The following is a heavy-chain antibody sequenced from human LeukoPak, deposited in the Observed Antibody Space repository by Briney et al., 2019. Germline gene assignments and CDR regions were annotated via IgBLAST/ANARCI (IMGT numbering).Heavy chain of an antibody. Sequence: GGSLRLSCAASGFTFSNAWMSWVRQAPGKGLEWVGRIKSKTDGGTTDYAAPVKGRFTISRDDSKNTLYLQMSSLKTEDTAVYYCTTALYGDRYWYFDLWGRGTLVTVSS. V-gene: IGHV3-15*01. D-gene: IGHD4-17*01. J-gene: IGHJ2*01. CDR2: IKSKTDGGTT. CDR3: TTALYGDRYWYFDL. CDR1: GFTFSNAW.